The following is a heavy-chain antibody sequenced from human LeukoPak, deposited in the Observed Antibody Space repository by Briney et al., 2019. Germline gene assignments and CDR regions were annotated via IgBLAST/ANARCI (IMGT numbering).Heavy chain of an antibody. V-gene: IGHV3-13*01. D-gene: IGHD4-23*01. J-gene: IGHJ4*02. CDR1: GFTFSTYD. CDR3: AKDLRLSVGTSPLDY. CDR2: ITSAGDR. Sequence: GGSLRLSCAASGFTFSTYDMHWVRQATGKGLEWVSTITSAGDRYYPGSVKGRFTISRDNSKNTLYLQMNSLRADDTALYYCAKDLRLSVGTSPLDYWGQGTLVTVSS.